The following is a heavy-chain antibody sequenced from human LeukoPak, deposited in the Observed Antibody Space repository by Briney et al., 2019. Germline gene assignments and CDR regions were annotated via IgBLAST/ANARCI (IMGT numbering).Heavy chain of an antibody. V-gene: IGHV3-23*01. CDR2: ISGNGGST. D-gene: IGHD4-17*01. CDR1: GFTFSSYA. Sequence: GGSLRLSCAASGFTFSSYAMSWVRQAPGKGLEWVSAISGNGGSTYYADSVKGRLTISRDNSKNTLYLQMNSLRAEDTAVYYCAKRDYTVTTSYYYYGMDVWGQGTTVTVSS. CDR3: AKRDYTVTTSYYYYGMDV. J-gene: IGHJ6*02.